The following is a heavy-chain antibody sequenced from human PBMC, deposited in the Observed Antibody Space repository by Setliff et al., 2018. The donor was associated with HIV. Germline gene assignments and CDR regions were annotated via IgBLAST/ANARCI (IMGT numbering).Heavy chain of an antibody. J-gene: IGHJ5*01. CDR1: GDSIGTYS. CDR2: IYGSGST. Sequence: SETLSLTCAVSGDSIGTYSWHWLRQPPGKGLEWIGYIYGSGSTGYNPSLTSRVTMSTDTPNNRFALKLTPVTAADTAVYYCAKRAVQDGTVTSSNWFESWGLGTLVTVS. D-gene: IGHD1-7*01. CDR3: AKRAVQDGTVTSSNWFES. V-gene: IGHV4-4*09.